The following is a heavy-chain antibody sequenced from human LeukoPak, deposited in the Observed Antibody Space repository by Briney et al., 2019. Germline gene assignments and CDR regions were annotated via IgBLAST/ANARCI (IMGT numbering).Heavy chain of an antibody. CDR3: ARDDYGDHAPFDY. CDR1: GVSFSGYY. V-gene: IGHV4-34*01. J-gene: IGHJ4*02. CDR2: INHSGST. D-gene: IGHD4-17*01. Sequence: KPSETLSLTCAVYGVSFSGYYWSWIRQPPGKGLEWIGEINHSGSTNYNPSLKSRVTISVDTSKNQFSLKLSSVTAADTAVYYCARDDYGDHAPFDYWGQGTLVTVSS.